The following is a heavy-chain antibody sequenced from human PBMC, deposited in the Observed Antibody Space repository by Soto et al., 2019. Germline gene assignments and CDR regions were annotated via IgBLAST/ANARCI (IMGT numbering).Heavy chain of an antibody. CDR2: INPSGGST. CDR1: GYTFTSYY. Sequence: QVQLVQSGAEVKRPGASVTVSCKASGYTFTSYYMHWVRQAPGQGLEWMGTINPSGGSTTYAQKFKGRVTMTRDTSTSTVYMELSSLRSEDTAVYYCARPPLGGSYYELDYWGQGTLVTVSS. D-gene: IGHD1-26*01. V-gene: IGHV1-46*01. CDR3: ARPPLGGSYYELDY. J-gene: IGHJ4*02.